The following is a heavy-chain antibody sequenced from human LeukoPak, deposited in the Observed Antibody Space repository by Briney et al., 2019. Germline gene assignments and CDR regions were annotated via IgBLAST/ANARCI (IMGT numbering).Heavy chain of an antibody. V-gene: IGHV3-23*01. D-gene: IGHD1-1*01. CDR3: ARASNLISGDYAYGMDV. CDR2: ISGSGGST. CDR1: GFAFSTFA. J-gene: IGHJ6*02. Sequence: GGSLRLSCAASGFAFSTFAMSWVRQAPGKGLDWVSSISGSGGSTYYADSVKGRFTISRDNAKNSLYVQMNSLRVEDTAVYYCARASNLISGDYAYGMDVWGQGTTVTVSS.